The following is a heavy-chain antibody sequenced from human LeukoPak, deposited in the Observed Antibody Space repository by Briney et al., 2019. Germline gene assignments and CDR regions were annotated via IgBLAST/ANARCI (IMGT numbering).Heavy chain of an antibody. Sequence: ASVKVSCKTSGYTFTNYDINWVRQAPGQGLEWMGWISAYNGNTNYAQKLQGRVTMTTDTSTSTAYMELRSLRSDDTAVYYCAREWAIAAAGKGFDPWGQGTLVTVSS. J-gene: IGHJ5*02. CDR1: GYTFTNYD. CDR2: ISAYNGNT. CDR3: AREWAIAAAGKGFDP. V-gene: IGHV1-18*01. D-gene: IGHD6-13*01.